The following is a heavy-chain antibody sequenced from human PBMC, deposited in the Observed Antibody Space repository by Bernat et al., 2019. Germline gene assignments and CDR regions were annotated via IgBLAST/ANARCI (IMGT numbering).Heavy chain of an antibody. V-gene: IGHV4-34*01. CDR3: ARGGGRERLATIRLYYFDY. CDR2: INHSGST. Sequence: QVQLQQWGAGLLKPSETLSLTCAVYGGSFSGYYWSWIRQPPGKGLEWIGEINHSGSTNYNPSLKSRVTISVDTTKSQFSLKLSSETAADTAVYYCARGGGRERLATIRLYYFDYWGQGTLVTVSS. CDR1: GGSFSGYY. J-gene: IGHJ4*02. D-gene: IGHD5-12*01.